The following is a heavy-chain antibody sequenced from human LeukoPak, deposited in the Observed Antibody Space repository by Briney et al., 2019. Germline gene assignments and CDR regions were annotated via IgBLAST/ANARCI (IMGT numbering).Heavy chain of an antibody. J-gene: IGHJ6*02. CDR2: IYYSGST. CDR1: GVSISSGDYY. Sequence: SQTLSLTCTVSGVSISSGDYYWSWIRQPPGKGLEWIGYIYYSGSTNYNPSLKSRVTISVDTSKNQFSLKLSSVAAADTAVYYCARGVGFCSSTSCEYYGMDVWGQGTTVTVSS. V-gene: IGHV4-30-4*01. D-gene: IGHD2-2*01. CDR3: ARGVGFCSSTSCEYYGMDV.